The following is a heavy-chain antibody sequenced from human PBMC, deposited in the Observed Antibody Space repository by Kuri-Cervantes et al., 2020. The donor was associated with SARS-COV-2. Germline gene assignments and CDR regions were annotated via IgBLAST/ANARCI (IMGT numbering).Heavy chain of an antibody. V-gene: IGHV3-23*01. J-gene: IGHJ4*02. D-gene: IGHD4-11*01. CDR1: GFTFSSYA. Sequence: GESLKISCAASGFTFSSYAMSWVRQAPGKGLEWVLAISGSGGSTYYADSVKGRFTISRDNSKNTLYLQMNSLRAEDTAVYYCAKDHDYSLFLDYWGQGTLVTVSS. CDR2: ISGSGGST. CDR3: AKDHDYSLFLDY.